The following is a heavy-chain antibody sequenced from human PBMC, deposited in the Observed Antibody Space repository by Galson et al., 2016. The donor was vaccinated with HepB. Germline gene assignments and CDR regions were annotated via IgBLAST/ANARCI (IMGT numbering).Heavy chain of an antibody. CDR3: ARRGPRHGRAPRYGDYDYFDS. CDR2: ISKDGRNK. J-gene: IGHJ4*02. Sequence: SLRLSCAASGFTFSSSAMHWVRQAPGKGLEWVAVISKDGRNKYYADSVGGRFTVSRDNSNNTLFLQMNTLRAEDTAVYYCARRGPRHGRAPRYGDYDYFDSWGQGTLVTISS. V-gene: IGHV3-30*04. CDR1: GFTFSSSA. D-gene: IGHD4-17*01.